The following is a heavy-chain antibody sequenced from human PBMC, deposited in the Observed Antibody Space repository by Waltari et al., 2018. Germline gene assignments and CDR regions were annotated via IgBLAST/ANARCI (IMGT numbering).Heavy chain of an antibody. CDR1: GCSISSSY. V-gene: IGHV4-59*07. CDR3: ARSYTVTTSPIAGY. D-gene: IGHD4-17*01. J-gene: IGHJ4*02. Sequence: QVQLQESGPGLVKPSDTLSLTCTVFGCSISSSYWTCIRQPPGKGLEWIGYSGNKYNPSLKSRVTISLDTSKNQFSLKLSSVTAADTAVYYCARSYTVTTSPIAGYWGQGTLVTVSS. CDR2: SGN.